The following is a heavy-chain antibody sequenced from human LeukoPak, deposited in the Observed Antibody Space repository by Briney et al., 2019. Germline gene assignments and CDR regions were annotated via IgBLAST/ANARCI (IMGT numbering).Heavy chain of an antibody. CDR1: GGSFRGYY. CDR2: INHSGST. V-gene: IGHV4-34*01. Sequence: PSETLSLTCAVYGGSFRGYYWSWIRQPPGKGLEWIGEINHSGSTNYNPSLKSRVTISVDTSKNQFSLKLSSVTAADTAVYYCARWIAESCFDYWGQGTLVTVSS. J-gene: IGHJ4*02. CDR3: ARWIAESCFDY. D-gene: IGHD6-13*01.